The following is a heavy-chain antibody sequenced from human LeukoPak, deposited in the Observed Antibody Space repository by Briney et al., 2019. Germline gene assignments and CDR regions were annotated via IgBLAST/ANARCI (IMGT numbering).Heavy chain of an antibody. V-gene: IGHV3-30*01. CDR3: AGQSPYRSSWAYYFDY. CDR1: GFTFSSYA. Sequence: GGSLRLSCAASGFTFSSYAMHWVRQAPGKGLEWVAVISYDGSNKYYADSVKGRFTISRDNSKNTLYLQMNSLRAEDTAVYYCAGQSPYRSSWAYYFDYWGQGTLVTVSS. CDR2: ISYDGSNK. J-gene: IGHJ4*02. D-gene: IGHD6-13*01.